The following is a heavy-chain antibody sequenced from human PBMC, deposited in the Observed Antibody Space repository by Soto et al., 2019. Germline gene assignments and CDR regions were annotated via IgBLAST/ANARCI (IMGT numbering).Heavy chain of an antibody. Sequence: GGSLRLSCAASGFTFSSYAIHWVRQAPGKGLEWVALISYDGSNKYYADSVKGRFTISRDNSKNTLFLQMNILGAEDTAVYYCARRRSGIGGLTTPGLDYWGQGTLVTVSS. D-gene: IGHD1-1*01. J-gene: IGHJ4*02. CDR2: ISYDGSNK. V-gene: IGHV3-30-3*01. CDR3: ARRRSGIGGLTTPGLDY. CDR1: GFTFSSYA.